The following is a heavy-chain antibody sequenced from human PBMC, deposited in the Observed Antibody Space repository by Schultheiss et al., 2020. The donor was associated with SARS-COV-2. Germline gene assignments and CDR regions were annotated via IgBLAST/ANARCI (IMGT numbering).Heavy chain of an antibody. CDR2: INHSGST. Sequence: SETLSLTCAVYGGSFSAYYWSWIRQPPGKGLEWIGEINHSGSTNYNPSLKSRVIISVDTSKNQFSLKVKSVTAADTAVYYCRAFYYNYGMDVWGQGTTVTVSS. CDR1: GGSFSAYY. CDR3: RAFYYNYGMDV. V-gene: IGHV4-34*01. J-gene: IGHJ6*02.